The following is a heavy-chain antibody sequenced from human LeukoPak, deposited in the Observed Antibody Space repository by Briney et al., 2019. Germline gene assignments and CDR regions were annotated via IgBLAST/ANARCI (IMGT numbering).Heavy chain of an antibody. Sequence: SETLSLTCAVYGGSFSGYYWSWIRQPPGKGLEWIGEINHSGSTNYNPSLKSRVTISVDTSKNQFSLKLSSVTAADTAVYYCARGEERVAVAIFDYWGQGTLVAVSS. D-gene: IGHD6-19*01. CDR1: GGSFSGYY. CDR2: INHSGST. V-gene: IGHV4-34*01. CDR3: ARGEERVAVAIFDY. J-gene: IGHJ4*02.